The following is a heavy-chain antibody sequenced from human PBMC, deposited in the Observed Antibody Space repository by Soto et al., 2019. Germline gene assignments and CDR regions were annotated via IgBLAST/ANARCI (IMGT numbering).Heavy chain of an antibody. CDR2: IWYDGSNK. D-gene: IGHD1-26*01. CDR3: ARDRGRSGSDYYYGMDV. Sequence: PGGSLRLSCAASGFTFSSYGMHWVRQAPGKGLEWVAVIWYDGSNKYYADSVKGRFTISRDNSKNTLYLQMNSLRAEDTAVYYCARDRGRSGSDYYYGMDVWGQGTTVTVSS. J-gene: IGHJ6*02. CDR1: GFTFSSYG. V-gene: IGHV3-33*01.